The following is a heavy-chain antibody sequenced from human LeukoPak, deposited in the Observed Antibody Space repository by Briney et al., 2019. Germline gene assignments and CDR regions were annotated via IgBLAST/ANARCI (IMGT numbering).Heavy chain of an antibody. CDR2: ISSRSTYI. CDR3: ARDLINYGGYCLDF. CDR1: GFTFSSYS. D-gene: IGHD4-11*01. Sequence: GGSLRLSCAASGFTFSSYSMNWVRQAPGKGLKWVSSISSRSTYIYYADSVKGRFIISRDNDKNSLYLQMNSLRVEDTAIYYCARDLINYGGYCLDFWGQGTLVTFSS. J-gene: IGHJ4*02. V-gene: IGHV3-21*01.